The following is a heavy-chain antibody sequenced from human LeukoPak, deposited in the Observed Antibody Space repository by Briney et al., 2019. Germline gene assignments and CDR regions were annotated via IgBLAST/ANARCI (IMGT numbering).Heavy chain of an antibody. J-gene: IGHJ4*02. Sequence: GGSLRLPCVGSGFTFSSYHMNWVSQAPGKGLEWVSYISSSSSTIYYADSVKGRFTISRDNAKNSLYLQTNSLRAEDTAVYYCARAQYYSDSTGYYYLHYWGQGTLVTVSS. V-gene: IGHV3-48*01. CDR2: ISSSSSTI. CDR1: GFTFSSYH. D-gene: IGHD3-22*01. CDR3: ARAQYYSDSTGYYYLHY.